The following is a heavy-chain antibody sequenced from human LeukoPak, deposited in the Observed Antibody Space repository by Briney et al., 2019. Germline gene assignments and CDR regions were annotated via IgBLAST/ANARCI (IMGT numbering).Heavy chain of an antibody. V-gene: IGHV1-3*03. J-gene: IGHJ4*02. Sequence: ASVKVSCKASGYTFTDYALHWVRQAPGQSLEWMGWITTGRGETRYSQEFQRRITFTRDTSASTVYMDLSDLRAEDTAVYYCARGGKQWRGGNYFDSWGQGTLVAVSS. D-gene: IGHD6-19*01. CDR2: ITTGRGET. CDR1: GYTFTDYA. CDR3: ARGGKQWRGGNYFDS.